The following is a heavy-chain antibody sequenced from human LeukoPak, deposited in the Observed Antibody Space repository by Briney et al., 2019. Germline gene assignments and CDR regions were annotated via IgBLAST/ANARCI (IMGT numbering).Heavy chain of an antibody. V-gene: IGHV1-18*04. J-gene: IGHJ6*02. Sequence: ASVKVSCKASGYTFTGYYMHWVRQAPGQGLEWMGWISAYNGNTNYAQKLQGRVTMTTDTSTSTAYMELRSLRSDDTAVYYCARGPSGSWLLGGNYYYYYGMDVWGQGTTVTVSS. CDR3: ARGPSGSWLLGGNYYYYYGMDV. CDR2: ISAYNGNT. CDR1: GYTFTGYY. D-gene: IGHD5-12*01.